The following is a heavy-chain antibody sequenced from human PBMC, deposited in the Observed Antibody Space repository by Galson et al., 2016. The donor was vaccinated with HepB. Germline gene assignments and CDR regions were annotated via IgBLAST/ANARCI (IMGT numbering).Heavy chain of an antibody. V-gene: IGHV4-34*01. Sequence: SETLSLTCTVSGESLSGYFWSWIRQPPGKGLGWIGEVNHRGTTNYDPSLESRVTTSADTSKNQFSLNLSSVTAADTAVYFCARDGFPGFGSFFDYLGHGALVTVSS. CDR1: GESLSGYF. CDR2: VNHRGTT. J-gene: IGHJ4*01. CDR3: ARDGFPGFGSFFDY. D-gene: IGHD3-10*01.